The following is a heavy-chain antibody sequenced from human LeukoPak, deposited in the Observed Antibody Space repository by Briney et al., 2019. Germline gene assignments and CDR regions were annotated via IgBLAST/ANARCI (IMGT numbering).Heavy chain of an antibody. Sequence: GESLKISCKGSGYSFSSYWIAWVRQMPGKGLECMAIIYPGDSDTRYSPSFQGQVTISADKSISTAYLQWSSLKASDTAMYYCARSYYYDSSGYPRAEYFHLWGQGTLVTVSS. D-gene: IGHD3-22*01. CDR1: GYSFSSYW. V-gene: IGHV5-51*01. CDR3: ARSYYYDSSGYPRAEYFHL. CDR2: IYPGDSDT. J-gene: IGHJ1*01.